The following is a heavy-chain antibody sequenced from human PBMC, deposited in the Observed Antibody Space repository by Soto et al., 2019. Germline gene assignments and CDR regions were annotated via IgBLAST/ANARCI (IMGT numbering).Heavy chain of an antibody. D-gene: IGHD1-1*01. V-gene: IGHV3-30-3*01. CDR1: GFTFSSYA. CDR3: ARGSGGRSLYNYYGMDV. Sequence: QVQLVESGGGVVQFGRSLRLSCAASGFTFSSYAMHWVRQAPGKGLEWVAVISYDGSNKYYADSVKGRFTISRDNPKNTLYLQMNSLRAEDTAVYYCARGSGGRSLYNYYGMDVRGQGTTVTVSS. CDR2: ISYDGSNK. J-gene: IGHJ6*02.